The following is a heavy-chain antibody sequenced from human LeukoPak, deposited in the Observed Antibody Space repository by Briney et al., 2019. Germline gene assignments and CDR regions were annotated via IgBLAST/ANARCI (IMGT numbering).Heavy chain of an antibody. CDR2: MNPNSGNT. CDR1: GYTFTSYD. D-gene: IGHD2-8*01. V-gene: IGHV1-8*01. J-gene: IGHJ5*02. CDR3: ARAKPGMVYATYWFDP. Sequence: VASLKVSCKASGYTFTSYDINWVRQATGQGLEWMGWMNPNSGNTGYAQKFQGRVTMTRITSISTAYMELSSLRSEDTAVYYCARAKPGMVYATYWFDPWGQGTLVTVSS.